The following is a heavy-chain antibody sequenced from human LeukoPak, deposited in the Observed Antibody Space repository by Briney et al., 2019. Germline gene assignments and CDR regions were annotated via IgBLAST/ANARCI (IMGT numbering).Heavy chain of an antibody. Sequence: GGSLRLSCAASGFTFSSYSMNWVRQAPGKGLEWVSYISSSSSTIYYADSVKGRFTISRDNAKNSLYLQMNSLRAEDTAVYYCARDPRRRGYSSSPFGPFDYWGQGTLVTVSS. J-gene: IGHJ4*02. CDR2: ISSSSSTI. V-gene: IGHV3-48*04. CDR3: ARDPRRRGYSSSPFGPFDY. CDR1: GFTFSSYS. D-gene: IGHD6-13*01.